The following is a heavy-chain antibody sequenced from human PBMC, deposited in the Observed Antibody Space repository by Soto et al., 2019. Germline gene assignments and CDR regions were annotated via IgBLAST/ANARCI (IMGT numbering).Heavy chain of an antibody. CDR2: IYWDGIE. CDR3: AHSPCSGGTCYLFDH. Sequence: QITLKESGPTLVKPTQTLTLTCTVSGFSLTTSGVGVGWIRQPPGKAPEWLALIYWDGIERYSPSLRSRLTITMDTSKNQVVLTMTTMDPVDTATYYCAHSPCSGGTCYLFDHWGQGTRVIVSS. J-gene: IGHJ4*02. D-gene: IGHD2-15*01. V-gene: IGHV2-5*02. CDR1: GFSLTTSGVG.